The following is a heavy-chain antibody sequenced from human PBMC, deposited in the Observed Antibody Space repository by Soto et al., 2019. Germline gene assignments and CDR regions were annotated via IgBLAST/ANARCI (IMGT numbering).Heavy chain of an antibody. V-gene: IGHV3-23*01. D-gene: IGHD2-15*01. J-gene: IGHJ4*02. CDR2: ISGSGGST. CDR1: GFTFSSYA. Sequence: GSLRLSCAASGFTFSSYAMSWVRQAPGKGLEWVSAISGSGGSTYYADSVKGRFTISRDNSKTTLYLQMNSLRAEDTAVYYCAKAPCSGGSCYSPGFDYWGQGTLVTVSS. CDR3: AKAPCSGGSCYSPGFDY.